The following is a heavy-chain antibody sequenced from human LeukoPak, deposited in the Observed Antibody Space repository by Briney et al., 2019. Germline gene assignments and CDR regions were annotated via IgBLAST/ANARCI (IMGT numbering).Heavy chain of an antibody. D-gene: IGHD3-22*01. V-gene: IGHV4-31*02. CDR1: GGSISSGGYY. J-gene: IGHJ4*02. CDR2: IYYSGST. Sequence: SETLSLTCTVPGGSISSGGYYWSWIRQHPGKGLEWIGYIYYSGSTYYNPSLKSRVTISVDTSKNQFSLKLSSVTAADTAVYYCARDRYDSSGYYYDYWGQGTLVTVSS. CDR3: ARDRYDSSGYYYDY.